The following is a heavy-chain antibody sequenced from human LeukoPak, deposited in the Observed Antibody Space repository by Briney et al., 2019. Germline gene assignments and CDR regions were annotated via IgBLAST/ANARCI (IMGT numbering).Heavy chain of an antibody. V-gene: IGHV4-39*01. Sequence: SETLSLTCTASGGSISSRRYYWGWIRQPPGKGLEWIGSIHYSGGTYYNPSLKSRVTISVDTPKNQFSLKLSSVTAADTAVYYCARRGPMIVAPIDYWGQGTLVTVSS. CDR2: IHYSGGT. CDR1: GGSISSRRYY. D-gene: IGHD3-22*01. CDR3: ARRGPMIVAPIDY. J-gene: IGHJ4*02.